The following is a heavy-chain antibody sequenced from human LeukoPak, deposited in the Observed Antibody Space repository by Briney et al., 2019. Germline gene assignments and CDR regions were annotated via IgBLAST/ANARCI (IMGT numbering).Heavy chain of an antibody. CDR2: TYYRAKWYN. Sequence: SQTLSLTCAISGDSVSSNSAVWTWIRQSPSRGLEWLGRTYYRAKWYNEYAVSVKSRATINPDTSKNQFSLQLNSVTPEDTAVYYCADGPAAAGLRTWGQGTLVTVSS. CDR3: ADGPAAAGLRT. J-gene: IGHJ5*02. V-gene: IGHV6-1*01. CDR1: GDSVSSNSAV. D-gene: IGHD6-13*01.